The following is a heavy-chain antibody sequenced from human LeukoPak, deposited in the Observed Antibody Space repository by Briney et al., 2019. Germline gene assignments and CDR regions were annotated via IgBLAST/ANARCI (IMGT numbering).Heavy chain of an antibody. D-gene: IGHD3-10*01. J-gene: IGHJ4*02. Sequence: GGSLRLSCAASGFTFSTHWMSWVRQAPGKGLEWVASIKEDGSEKYYVDSVKGRFTTSRDNAKNSLYLQMNSLRAEDTAVYYCARTIRGYWGQGTLVTVSS. CDR3: ARTIRGY. CDR1: GFTFSTHW. CDR2: IKEDGSEK. V-gene: IGHV3-7*01.